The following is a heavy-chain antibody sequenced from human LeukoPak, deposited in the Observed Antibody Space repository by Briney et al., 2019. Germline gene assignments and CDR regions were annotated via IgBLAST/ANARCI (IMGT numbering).Heavy chain of an antibody. V-gene: IGHV3-21*01. D-gene: IGHD3-22*01. CDR3: ARDCFYDSSGYYFGVNGMDV. J-gene: IGHJ6*02. CDR2: ISSSSSYI. Sequence: GGSLRLSCVASGFTFSSYSMNWVRQAPGKGLEWVSSISSSSSYIYYADSVKGRFTISRDNAKNSLYLQMNSLRAEDTAVYYCARDCFYDSSGYYFGVNGMDVWGQGTTVTVSS. CDR1: GFTFSSYS.